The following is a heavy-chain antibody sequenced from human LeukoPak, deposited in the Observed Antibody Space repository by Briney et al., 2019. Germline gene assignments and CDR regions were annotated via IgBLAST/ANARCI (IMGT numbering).Heavy chain of an antibody. CDR3: AKAGDSSGYYSYYFDY. D-gene: IGHD3-22*01. CDR1: GFTFSSYS. CDR2: ISSSSSYI. J-gene: IGHJ4*02. Sequence: GGSLRLSCAASGFTFSSYSMNWVRQAPGKGLEWVSSISSSSSYIYYADSVKGRFTISRDNAKNSLYLQMNSLRAEDTAVYYCAKAGDSSGYYSYYFDYWGQGTLVTVSS. V-gene: IGHV3-21*01.